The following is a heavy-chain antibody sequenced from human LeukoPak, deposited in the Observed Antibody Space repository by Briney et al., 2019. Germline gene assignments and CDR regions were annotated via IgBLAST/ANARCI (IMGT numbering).Heavy chain of an antibody. J-gene: IGHJ4*02. CDR1: GGSISSSSYY. Sequence: SETLSLTCTVSGGSISSSSYYWGWIRQPPGKGLEWIGSIYYSGSTYYNPSLKSRVTISVDTSKNQFSLKLSSVTAADTAMYYCARRAGWYRYYFDYWGQGTLVTVSS. CDR2: IYYSGST. CDR3: ARRAGWYRYYFDY. V-gene: IGHV4-39*01. D-gene: IGHD6-19*01.